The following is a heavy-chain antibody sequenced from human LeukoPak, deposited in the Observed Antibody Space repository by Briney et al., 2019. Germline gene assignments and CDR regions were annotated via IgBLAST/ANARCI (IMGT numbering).Heavy chain of an antibody. D-gene: IGHD3-3*01. V-gene: IGHV3-48*03. J-gene: IGHJ4*02. CDR1: GFTFSSYE. Sequence: GGSLRLSCAASGFTFSSYEMNWVRQAPGKGLVWVSYISSSGSTIYYADSVKGRFTISRDNAKNSLYLQMNSLRAEDTAVYYCAREGVYASWDYWGQGTVVSVSS. CDR3: AREGVYASWDY. CDR2: ISSSGSTI.